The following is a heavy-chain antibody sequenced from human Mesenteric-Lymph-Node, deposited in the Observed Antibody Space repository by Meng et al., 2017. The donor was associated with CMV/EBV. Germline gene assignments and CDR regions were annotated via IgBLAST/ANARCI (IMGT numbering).Heavy chain of an antibody. CDR1: GYSISSGYY. Sequence: GSLRLSCTVSGYSISSGYYWNWNRQPPGKGLEWIGYIYYSGSTNYNPSLKSRVTISIDTSKNQFSLKLRSVTAADTAVYYCASSSNYYDTVPDYWGQGTLVTVSS. CDR2: IYYSGST. CDR3: ASSSNYYDTVPDY. J-gene: IGHJ4*02. V-gene: IGHV4-61*01. D-gene: IGHD3-22*01.